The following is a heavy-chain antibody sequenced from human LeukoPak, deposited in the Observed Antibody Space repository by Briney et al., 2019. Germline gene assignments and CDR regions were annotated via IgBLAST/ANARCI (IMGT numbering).Heavy chain of an antibody. CDR2: ISSSSSYI. J-gene: IGHJ5*02. D-gene: IGHD3-10*01. V-gene: IGHV3-21*01. CDR1: GFTFSSYS. CDR3: ARDSSGGSGSHNWFDP. Sequence: KPGGSPRLSCAASGFTFSSYSMNWVRQAPGKGLEWVSSISSSSSYIYYADSVKGRFTISRDNAKNSLYLQMNSLRAEDTAVYYCARDSSGGSGSHNWFDPWGQGTLVTVSS.